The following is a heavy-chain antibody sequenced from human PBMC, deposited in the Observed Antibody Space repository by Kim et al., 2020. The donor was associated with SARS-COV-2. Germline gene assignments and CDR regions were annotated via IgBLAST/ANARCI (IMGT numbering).Heavy chain of an antibody. V-gene: IGHV3-30*18. CDR2: ISYDGSNK. CDR3: AKDRRLQSLHKDYYYYGMDV. Sequence: GGSLRLSCAASGFTFSSYGMHWVRQAPGKGLEWVAVISYDGSNKYYADSVKGRFTISRDNSKNTLYLQMNSLRAEDTAVYYCAKDRRLQSLHKDYYYYGMDVWGQGTTVTVSS. CDR1: GFTFSSYG. J-gene: IGHJ6*02. D-gene: IGHD4-4*01.